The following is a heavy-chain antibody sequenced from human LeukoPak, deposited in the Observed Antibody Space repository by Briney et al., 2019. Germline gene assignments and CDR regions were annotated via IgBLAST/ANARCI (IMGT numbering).Heavy chain of an antibody. Sequence: ASVKVSCKASGYTFTGYYMHWVRQAPGQGLEWMGWINPNSGGTNYAQKFQGRVTMTRDTSISTAYMELSRLRAEDTAVYYCASRPPYSGSYYTFDYWGQGTLVTISS. J-gene: IGHJ4*02. CDR2: INPNSGGT. V-gene: IGHV1-2*02. D-gene: IGHD1-26*01. CDR3: ASRPPYSGSYYTFDY. CDR1: GYTFTGYY.